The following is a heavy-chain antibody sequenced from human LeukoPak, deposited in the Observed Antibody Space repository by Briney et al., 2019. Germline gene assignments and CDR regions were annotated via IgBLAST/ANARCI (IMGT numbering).Heavy chain of an antibody. Sequence: GXSLKISCKGSGYSFTSYWIGWVRQMPGKGLEWMGIIYPGDSDTRYSPSFQGQVTISADKSISTAYLQWSSLKASDTAMYYCARHGAVATSLSWFDPWGQGTLVTVSS. CDR3: ARHGAVATSLSWFDP. J-gene: IGHJ5*02. V-gene: IGHV5-51*01. D-gene: IGHD5-12*01. CDR2: IYPGDSDT. CDR1: GYSFTSYW.